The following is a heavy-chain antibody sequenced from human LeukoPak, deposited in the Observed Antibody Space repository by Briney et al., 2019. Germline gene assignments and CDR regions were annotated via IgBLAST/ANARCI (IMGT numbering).Heavy chain of an antibody. V-gene: IGHV3-30*04. CDR1: GFTFSSYA. CDR2: ISHDGSNK. CDR3: ARDSLGDPTYYFDY. D-gene: IGHD3-10*01. Sequence: GGSLRLSCAASGFTFSSYAMHWVRQAPGKGLEWVAVISHDGSNKYYADSVKGRFTISRDNSKNTLYLQMNSLRAEDTAVYYCARDSLGDPTYYFDYWGQGTLVTVSS. J-gene: IGHJ4*02.